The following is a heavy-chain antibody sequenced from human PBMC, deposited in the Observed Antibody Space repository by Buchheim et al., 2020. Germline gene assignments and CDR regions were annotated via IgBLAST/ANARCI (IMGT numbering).Heavy chain of an antibody. CDR2: MNPNSGNT. CDR1: GYTFTSYD. D-gene: IGHD3-3*01. CDR3: ARSHSRSTIFGVVITTHFDY. V-gene: IGHV1-8*01. J-gene: IGHJ4*02. Sequence: QVQLVQSGAEVKKPGASVKVSCKASGYTFTSYDINWVRQATGPGLEWMGWMNPNSGNTGYALKFQGRFTMTRNTSITPSSMEGSSLRSEDTAVYYCARSHSRSTIFGVVITTHFDYWGQGTL.